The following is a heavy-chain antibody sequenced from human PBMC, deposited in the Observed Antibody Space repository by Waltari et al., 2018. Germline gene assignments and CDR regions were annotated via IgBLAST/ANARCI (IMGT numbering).Heavy chain of an antibody. CDR3: ARVAGRYYYYGMDV. Sequence: QVQLVQSGAEVKKPGASVKVSCKASGYTFTGYYMHWVRPATGQGLEWMGIINPSGGSTSYAQKFQGRVTMTRDTSTSTVYMELSSLRSEDTAVYYCARVAGRYYYYGMDVWGQGTTVTVSS. CDR1: GYTFTGYY. V-gene: IGHV1-46*01. CDR2: INPSGGST. J-gene: IGHJ6*02. D-gene: IGHD6-19*01.